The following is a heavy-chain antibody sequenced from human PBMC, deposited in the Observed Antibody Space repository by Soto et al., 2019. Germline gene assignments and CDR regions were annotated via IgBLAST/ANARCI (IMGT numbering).Heavy chain of an antibody. CDR1: GGSISSSSYY. V-gene: IGHV4-39*01. CDR2: IYYSGST. CDR3: ARLEINGDYFDY. Sequence: PSETLSLTFTVSGGSISSSSYYWGWIRQPPGKGLEWIGSIYYSGSTYYNPSLKSRVTISVDTSKNQFSLKLSSVTAADTAVYYCARLEINGDYFDYWGQGTLVTVSS. D-gene: IGHD2-21*01. J-gene: IGHJ4*02.